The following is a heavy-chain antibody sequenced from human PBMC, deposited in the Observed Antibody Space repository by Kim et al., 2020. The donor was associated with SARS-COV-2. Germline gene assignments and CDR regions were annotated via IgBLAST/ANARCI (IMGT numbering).Heavy chain of an antibody. CDR3: AREEDDYGANSGYFDY. J-gene: IGHJ4*02. CDR1: GFTVSSNF. V-gene: IGHV3-66*01. Sequence: GGSLRLSCAASGFTVSSNFMSWVRQAPGKGLEWVSVIYSGGSKYYAESVKGRFTISRDYSKNTLYLQMNRLRAEDTAVYYCAREEDDYGANSGYFDYWGRGILVTVSS. CDR2: IYSGGSK. D-gene: IGHD4-17*01.